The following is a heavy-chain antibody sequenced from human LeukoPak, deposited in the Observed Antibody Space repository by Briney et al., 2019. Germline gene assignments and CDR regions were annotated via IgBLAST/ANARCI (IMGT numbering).Heavy chain of an antibody. Sequence: ASVKVSCKASGYTFTSYYMHWVRQAPGQGLEWMGLINPTGGSTGYAQKFQGRVTMTRDMSTSTDYMELSSLRSDDTAVYYCARDSGEYSYGSDYWGQGTLVTVSS. CDR1: GYTFTSYY. V-gene: IGHV1-46*01. D-gene: IGHD5-18*01. J-gene: IGHJ4*02. CDR3: ARDSGEYSYGSDY. CDR2: INPTGGST.